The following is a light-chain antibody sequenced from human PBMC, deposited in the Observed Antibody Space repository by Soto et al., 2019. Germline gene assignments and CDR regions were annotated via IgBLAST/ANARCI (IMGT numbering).Light chain of an antibody. CDR2: GAS. V-gene: IGKV3D-15*01. J-gene: IGKJ1*01. Sequence: VMTQSPATLAVSPGGRVTLSCRASQSVGTNLAWYQQKPGQPPRLLIYGASTRDTGVPSRFSGSGSGTEFTLTITSLQSDDFATYYCQQSYSTPPTFGQGTKVDIK. CDR3: QQSYSTPPT. CDR1: QSVGTN.